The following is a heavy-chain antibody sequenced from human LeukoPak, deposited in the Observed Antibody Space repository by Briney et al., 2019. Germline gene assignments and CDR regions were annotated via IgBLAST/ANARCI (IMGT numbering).Heavy chain of an antibody. CDR3: ATVTDYYGSGSFDY. CDR2: FDPEDGET. CDR1: GYTLTELS. D-gene: IGHD3-10*01. Sequence: ASVKVSCKVSGYTLTELSTHWVRQAPGKGLEWMGGFDPEDGETIYAQKFQGRVTMTEDTSTDTAYMELSSLRSEDTAVYYCATVTDYYGSGSFDYWGQGTLVTVSS. J-gene: IGHJ4*02. V-gene: IGHV1-24*01.